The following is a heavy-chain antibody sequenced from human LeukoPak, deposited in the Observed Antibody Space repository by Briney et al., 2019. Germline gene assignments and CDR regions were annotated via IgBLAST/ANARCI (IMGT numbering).Heavy chain of an antibody. J-gene: IGHJ5*02. CDR3: AREDWYYYGSGSYSNWFDP. CDR2: IYSGGCT. V-gene: IGHV3-66*02. Sequence: GGSLRLSCAASGCTVRSNYLSWVRQAPGKGLAWVSVIYSGGCTYYADSVKGRFTNSRDNYKNTLFLQMNSLRADDTAGYYCAREDWYYYGSGSYSNWFDPWGQGTLVTVSS. D-gene: IGHD3-10*01. CDR1: GCTVRSNY.